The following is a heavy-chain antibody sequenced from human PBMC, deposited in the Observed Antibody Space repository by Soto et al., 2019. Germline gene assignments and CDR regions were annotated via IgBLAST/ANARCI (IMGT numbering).Heavy chain of an antibody. V-gene: IGHV4-30-4*01. Sequence: LRLSCTVSGGSISSGDYYWSWIRQPPGKGLEWIGYIYYSGSTYYNPSLKSRVTISVDTSKNQFSLKLSSVTAADTAVYYCAREGESVSVTTSPFRYYYYGMDVWGQGTTVTVSS. D-gene: IGHD4-4*01. CDR1: GGSISSGDYY. J-gene: IGHJ6*02. CDR3: AREGESVSVTTSPFRYYYYGMDV. CDR2: IYYSGST.